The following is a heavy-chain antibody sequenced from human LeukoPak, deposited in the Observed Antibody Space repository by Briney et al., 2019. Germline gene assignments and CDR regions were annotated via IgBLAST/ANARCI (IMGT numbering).Heavy chain of an antibody. CDR1: GFTFSSYA. V-gene: IGHV3-48*03. D-gene: IGHD3-10*01. J-gene: IGHJ4*02. CDR2: ITTSGDTT. Sequence: GGSLRLSCAASGFTFSSYAMSWVRQAPGKGLEWVSFITTSGDTTYYADSVKGRFTISRDNAKNSLYLQMNSLRAEDTAVYYCARVTGYWGSGNYYFDYWGQGTLVTVSS. CDR3: ARVTGYWGSGNYYFDY.